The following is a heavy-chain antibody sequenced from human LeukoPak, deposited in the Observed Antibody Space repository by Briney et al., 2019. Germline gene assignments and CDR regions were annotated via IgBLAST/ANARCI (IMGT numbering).Heavy chain of an antibody. D-gene: IGHD2-2*01. CDR1: GFTFSGPA. V-gene: IGHV3-73*01. CDR2: IRSKANSYAT. CDR3: SSANIVAVPAAIDAFDI. J-gene: IGHJ3*02. Sequence: GGSVRLSCAASGFTFSGPAMHWVRQASGKGLEWVGRIRSKANSYATAYAASVKGRFTISRDDSKNAAYLQMNSLKTEDTAVYYCSSANIVAVPAAIDAFDIWGQGTKVALSS.